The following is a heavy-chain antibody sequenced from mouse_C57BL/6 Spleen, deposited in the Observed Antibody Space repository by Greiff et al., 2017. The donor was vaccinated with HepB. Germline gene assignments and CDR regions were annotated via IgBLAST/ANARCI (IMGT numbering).Heavy chain of an antibody. CDR1: GYTFTSYW. Sequence: QVHVKQSGAELAKPGASVKLSCKASGYTFTSYWMHWVKQRPGQGLEWIGYINPSSGYTKYNQKFKDKATLTADKSSSTAYMQLSSLTYEDSAVYYCAPSVSWFAYWGQGTLVTVSA. D-gene: IGHD6-1*01. V-gene: IGHV1-7*01. CDR2: INPSSGYT. J-gene: IGHJ3*01. CDR3: APSVSWFAY.